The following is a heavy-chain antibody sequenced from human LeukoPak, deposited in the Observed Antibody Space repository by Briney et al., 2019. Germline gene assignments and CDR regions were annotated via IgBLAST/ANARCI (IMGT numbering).Heavy chain of an antibody. CDR1: GGSISSSSYY. Sequence: SETLSLTCTVSGGSISSSSYYWGWIRQPPGKGLEWIGSIYYSGSTYYNPSLKSRVTISVDTSKNQFSLKLSSVTAADTAVYYCARGRGPRGYCSSTSCSKGFDYWGQGTLVTVSS. CDR2: IYYSGST. J-gene: IGHJ4*02. CDR3: ARGRGPRGYCSSTSCSKGFDY. V-gene: IGHV4-39*01. D-gene: IGHD2-2*01.